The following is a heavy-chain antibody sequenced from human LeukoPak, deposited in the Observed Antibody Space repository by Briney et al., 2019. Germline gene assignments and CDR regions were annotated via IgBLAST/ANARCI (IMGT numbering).Heavy chain of an antibody. V-gene: IGHV1-69*13. Sequence: ASVKVSCKASGGTFSSYAISWVRQAPGQGLEWMGGIILIFGTANYAQKFQGRVTITADESTSTAYMELSSLRSEDTAVYYCARASAAISGMRYYYYGMDVWGKGTTVTVSS. J-gene: IGHJ6*04. CDR1: GGTFSSYA. D-gene: IGHD2-2*01. CDR2: IILIFGTA. CDR3: ARASAAISGMRYYYYGMDV.